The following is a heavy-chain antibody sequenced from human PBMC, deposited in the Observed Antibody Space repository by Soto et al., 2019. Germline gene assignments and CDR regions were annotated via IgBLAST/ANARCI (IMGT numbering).Heavy chain of an antibody. CDR1: GYTFSNYG. Sequence: QVQLVKSGPEVKKPGASVKVSCKTSGYTFSNYGFSWVRPAPGQGLEWLGWISGYNGHTNYAQKFQGRVTMTTDTSTITVYMELRSLRSVYTAEYYCARGVVGGTIPDYWGQGTLVTVSS. CDR3: ARGVVGGTIPDY. J-gene: IGHJ4*02. V-gene: IGHV1-18*01. CDR2: ISGYNGHT. D-gene: IGHD1-26*01.